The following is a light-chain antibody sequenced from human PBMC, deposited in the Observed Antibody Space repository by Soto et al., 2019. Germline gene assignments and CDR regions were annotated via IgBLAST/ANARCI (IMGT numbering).Light chain of an antibody. CDR3: AAWDDSLSGPV. Sequence: QSALTQPPSASGTPGQRVTISCSGSSSNVGSNYVYWYQQLPGTAPKLLIYRNNQRPSGVPDRFSGSKSGTSASLAISGLRSEDEADYYCAAWDDSLSGPVFGTGTKVTVL. CDR2: RNN. CDR1: SSNVGSNY. V-gene: IGLV1-47*01. J-gene: IGLJ1*01.